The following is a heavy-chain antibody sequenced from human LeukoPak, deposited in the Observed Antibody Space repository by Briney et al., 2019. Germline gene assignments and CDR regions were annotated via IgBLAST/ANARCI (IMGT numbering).Heavy chain of an antibody. D-gene: IGHD3-22*01. CDR1: GASINNYY. J-gene: IGHJ4*02. Sequence: SETLSLTCTVSGASINNYYWTWIRQPAGKGLEWIGRIYSTGSTNYNPSLKSRVTMSVDTSKNQFSLKLSSVTAADTAVYYCASPYYYDSSGYQRGEYYFDYWGQGTLVTVSS. V-gene: IGHV4-4*07. CDR3: ASPYYYDSSGYQRGEYYFDY. CDR2: IYSTGST.